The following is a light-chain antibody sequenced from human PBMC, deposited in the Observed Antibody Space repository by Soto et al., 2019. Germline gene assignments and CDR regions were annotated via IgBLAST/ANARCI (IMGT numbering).Light chain of an antibody. CDR3: QQFGDLPRT. CDR2: DAS. Sequence: DIQMTQSPSSLSASVGDSVTITCQASQDIRNYLNWYQQKPGKAPKLLIYDASNLEAGVPSRFSGSGSGTDFTLTISSLQPEDIATYYCQQFGDLPRTFGGGSKVEMK. V-gene: IGKV1-33*01. CDR1: QDIRNY. J-gene: IGKJ4*01.